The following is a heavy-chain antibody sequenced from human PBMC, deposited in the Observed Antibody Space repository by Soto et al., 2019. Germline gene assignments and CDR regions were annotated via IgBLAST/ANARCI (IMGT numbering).Heavy chain of an antibody. V-gene: IGHV3-53*01. J-gene: IGHJ6*02. CDR3: ARGHYGMDV. CDR2: RYSGGRS. Sequence: EVQLVESGGGLIQPGGSLRLSCAASGFIVSSNYMNWVRQAPGKGLEWVSVRYSGGRSYSADSVKGRFIISRDNSKNTVYLQMNSLRAEDTAVYYCARGHYGMDVWGQGTTVTVSS. CDR1: GFIVSSNY.